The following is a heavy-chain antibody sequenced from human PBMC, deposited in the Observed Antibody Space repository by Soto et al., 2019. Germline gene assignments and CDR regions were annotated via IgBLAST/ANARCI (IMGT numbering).Heavy chain of an antibody. CDR3: ARHSPPSRNDYAMDV. V-gene: IGHV5-51*01. Sequence: PGESLKISCKGSGYSFPTYWIAWVRQMPGKGLEWMGIIYPGDSDTIYRPSFQGQVTISADKSINTAYLQWSSLKASASAMYYCARHSPPSRNDYAMDVWGQGTTVTVSS. J-gene: IGHJ6*02. CDR1: GYSFPTYW. CDR2: IYPGDSDT.